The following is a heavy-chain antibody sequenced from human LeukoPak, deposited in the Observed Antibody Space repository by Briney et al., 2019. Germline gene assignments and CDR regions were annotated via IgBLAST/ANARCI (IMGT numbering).Heavy chain of an antibody. V-gene: IGHV1-69*02. CDR1: GGTFSSYT. Sequence: SVKVSCKASGGTFSSYTISWVRQAPGQGLEWVGRIIPILGIANYAQKFQGRVTITADKSTSTAYMELSSLRSEDTAVYYCASKGDTYCGGDCYSNWGQGTLVTVSS. CDR2: IIPILGIA. J-gene: IGHJ4*02. D-gene: IGHD2-21*01. CDR3: ASKGDTYCGGDCYSN.